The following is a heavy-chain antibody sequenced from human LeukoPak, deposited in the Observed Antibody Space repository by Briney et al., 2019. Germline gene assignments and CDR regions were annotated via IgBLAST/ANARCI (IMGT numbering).Heavy chain of an antibody. J-gene: IGHJ5*02. D-gene: IGHD5-12*01. CDR2: IYYSGST. CDR1: GGSFSGYY. Sequence: PSETLSLTCAVYGGSFSGYYWSWIRQPPGKGLEWIGYIYYSGSTNYNPSLKSRVTISVDTSKNQFSLKLSSVTAADTAVYYCARDPRGYSGYDWFDPWGQGTLVTVSS. V-gene: IGHV4-59*01. CDR3: ARDPRGYSGYDWFDP.